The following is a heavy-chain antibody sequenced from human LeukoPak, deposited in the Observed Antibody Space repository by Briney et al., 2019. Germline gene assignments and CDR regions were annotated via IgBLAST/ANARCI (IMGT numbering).Heavy chain of an antibody. CDR1: GGSISSYY. J-gene: IGHJ6*03. CDR2: IYYSGST. CDR3: ARASGDYYYYMDV. Sequence: SETLSLTCTVSGGSISSYYWSWIRQPPGKGLEWIGYIYYSGSTNYNPSLKSRVTISVDTSKSQFSLKLSSVTAADTAVYYCARASGDYYYYMDVWGKGTTVTVSS. V-gene: IGHV4-59*01.